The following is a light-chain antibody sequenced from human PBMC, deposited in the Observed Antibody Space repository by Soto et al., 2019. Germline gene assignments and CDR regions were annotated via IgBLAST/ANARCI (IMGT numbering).Light chain of an antibody. CDR3: AAWDDSRSGPM. Sequence: QSVLTQPPSASGTPGQRVTISCSGSSSNIGSNYVYWYQQLPGTAPKLLIYRNNQRPSGVPDRFSGSKSGTSASLAISGLRSEDEADYYCAAWDDSRSGPMFGGGTQLTVL. V-gene: IGLV1-47*01. CDR1: SSNIGSNY. J-gene: IGLJ3*02. CDR2: RNN.